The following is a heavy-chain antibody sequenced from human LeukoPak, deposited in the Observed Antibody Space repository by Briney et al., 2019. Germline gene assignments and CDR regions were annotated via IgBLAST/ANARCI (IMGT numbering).Heavy chain of an antibody. J-gene: IGHJ4*02. CDR3: ARHRGSSSLFDY. Sequence: SETLSLTCTVSGGSISSNDYYRDWIRQPPGMGLEYIGSIYYSGSTYYNPSLKSRVTISVDTSKNQFSLKLSSVTAADTAVYYCARHRGSSSLFDYWGQGTLVTVSS. D-gene: IGHD6-6*01. CDR2: IYYSGST. CDR1: GGSISSNDYY. V-gene: IGHV4-39*01.